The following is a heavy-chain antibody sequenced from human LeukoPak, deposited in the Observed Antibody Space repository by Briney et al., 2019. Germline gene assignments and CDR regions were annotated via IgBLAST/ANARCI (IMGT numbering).Heavy chain of an antibody. Sequence: GAPLKISCKGSGSRFTSYWIGWVRPMPGKGLEWMGIIYPGDSDTRYSPSFQGQVTISAAKSISTAYLQWSSLKASDTAMYYCARPSCSSTSCYLYYFDYWGQGTLVTVSS. CDR1: GSRFTSYW. CDR3: ARPSCSSTSCYLYYFDY. CDR2: IYPGDSDT. J-gene: IGHJ4*02. D-gene: IGHD2-2*01. V-gene: IGHV5-51*01.